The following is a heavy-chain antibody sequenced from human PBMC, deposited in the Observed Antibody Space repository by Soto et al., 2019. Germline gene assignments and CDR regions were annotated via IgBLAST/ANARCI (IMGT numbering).Heavy chain of an antibody. J-gene: IGHJ6*02. CDR2: INAGNGNT. Sequence: ASVKVSCKASGYTFTSYAMHWVRQAPGQRLEWMGWINAGNGNTKYSQKFQGRVTITRDTSASTAYMELSSLRSEDTAVYYCASLIAAAGPPHSPRYYYGMDVWGQGTKVTVSS. V-gene: IGHV1-3*01. CDR1: GYTFTSYA. D-gene: IGHD6-13*01. CDR3: ASLIAAAGPPHSPRYYYGMDV.